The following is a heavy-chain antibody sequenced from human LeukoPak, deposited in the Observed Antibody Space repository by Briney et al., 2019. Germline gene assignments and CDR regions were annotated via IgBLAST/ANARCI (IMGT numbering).Heavy chain of an antibody. Sequence: GGSLRLSCAASGSTFSSYWMSWVRQAPGKGLEWVANIKQDGSEKYYVDSVKGRFTISRDNAKNSLYLQMNSLRAEDTTVYYCARAAGSGWVDYWGQGTLVTVSS. D-gene: IGHD6-19*01. CDR1: GSTFSSYW. J-gene: IGHJ4*02. CDR3: ARAAGSGWVDY. V-gene: IGHV3-7*01. CDR2: IKQDGSEK.